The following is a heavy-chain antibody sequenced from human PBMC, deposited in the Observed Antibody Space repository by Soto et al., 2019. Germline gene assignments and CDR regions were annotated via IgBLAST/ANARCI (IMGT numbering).Heavy chain of an antibody. CDR1: CGAISSSSYY. J-gene: IGHJ3*02. Sequence: PSEALSVTSTDPCGAISSSSYYWGWIRQPPGKGLEWIGSIYYSGSTYYNPSLKSRVTISVDTSKNQFSLKLSSVTAADTAVYYCARHITYYYDSSGWGSAFDIWGQGTIVPVSS. V-gene: IGHV4-39*01. CDR2: IYYSGST. D-gene: IGHD3-22*01. CDR3: ARHITYYYDSSGWGSAFDI.